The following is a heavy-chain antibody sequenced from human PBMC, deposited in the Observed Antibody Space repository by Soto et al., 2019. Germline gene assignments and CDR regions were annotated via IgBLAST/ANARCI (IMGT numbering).Heavy chain of an antibody. CDR3: ARDGYGDSNAFDI. J-gene: IGHJ3*02. CDR1: GGSISSGGYY. V-gene: IGHV4-31*03. CDR2: IYYSGST. D-gene: IGHD4-17*01. Sequence: SDTLSLTCTVSGGSISSGGYYWSWIRQHPGKGLEWIGYIYYSGSTYYNPSLKSRVTISVDTSKNQFSLKLSSVTAADTAVYYCARDGYGDSNAFDIWGQGTMVTVSS.